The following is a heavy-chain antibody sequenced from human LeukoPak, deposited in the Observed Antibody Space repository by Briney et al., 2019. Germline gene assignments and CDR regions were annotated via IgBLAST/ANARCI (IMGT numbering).Heavy chain of an antibody. J-gene: IGHJ6*02. V-gene: IGHV3-66*01. CDR3: ATRGLSGYYYGMDV. CDR2: ITSAGAT. Sequence: GGSLRLSCAASGFTVTRNYMSWARLAPGKGLEWVSIITSAGATHYSTSVKGRFTISRDSSKNTVYLEMNSVRAEDTAVYYCATRGLSGYYYGMDVWGQGTTVTVSS. CDR1: GFTVTRNY. D-gene: IGHD3/OR15-3a*01.